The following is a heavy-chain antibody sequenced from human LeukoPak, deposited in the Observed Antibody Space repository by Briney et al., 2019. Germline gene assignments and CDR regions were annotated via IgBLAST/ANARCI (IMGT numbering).Heavy chain of an antibody. J-gene: IGHJ6*04. D-gene: IGHD2-2*01. CDR3: AREGIVPAARDYYYYYGMDV. V-gene: IGHV3-21*01. Sequence: TGGSLRLSCAASGFTFSSNSMNLVRQAPGKGLEWVSSISSSSSYIYYADSVKGRFPTSRDNAKNSLYLQMNSLRAEDTAVYYCAREGIVPAARDYYYYYGMDVWGKGTTVTVSS. CDR1: GFTFSSNS. CDR2: ISSSSSYI.